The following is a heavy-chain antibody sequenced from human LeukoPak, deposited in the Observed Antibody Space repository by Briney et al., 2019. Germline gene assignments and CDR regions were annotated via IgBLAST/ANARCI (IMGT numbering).Heavy chain of an antibody. V-gene: IGHV4-61*02. CDR1: GGSISSGSYY. D-gene: IGHD3-22*01. J-gene: IGHJ3*02. Sequence: SQTLSLTCTVSGGSISSGSYYWSWIRQPAGKGLEWIGRIYTSGSTNYNPSLKGRVTISVDTSKNQFSLKLSSVTAADTAVYYCARYVRGYSSGYYSDAFDIWGQGTMVTVSS. CDR3: ARYVRGYSSGYYSDAFDI. CDR2: IYTSGST.